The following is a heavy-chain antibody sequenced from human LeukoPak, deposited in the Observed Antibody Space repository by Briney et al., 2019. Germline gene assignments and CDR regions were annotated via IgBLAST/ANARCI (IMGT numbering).Heavy chain of an antibody. CDR3: AKDIATQSYYYGMDV. CDR1: GFTFSNYA. J-gene: IGHJ6*02. CDR2: ISWNSGSI. V-gene: IGHV3-9*01. Sequence: GGSLRLSCAASGFTFSNYAMSWVRQAPGKGLEWVAGISWNSGSIGYADSVKGRFTISRDNAENSLYLQMNSLRAEDTALYYSAKDIATQSYYYGMDVWGQGTTVTVSS.